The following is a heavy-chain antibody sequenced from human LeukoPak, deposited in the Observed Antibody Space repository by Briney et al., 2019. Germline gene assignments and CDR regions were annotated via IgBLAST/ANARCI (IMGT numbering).Heavy chain of an antibody. V-gene: IGHV1-69*01. Sequence: AASPKVSCKASGGTFSSYAISWVRQGPGPGLEWMGGIIPMFGTANYAQKFQGRVTITADESTSTAYMELSSLRSEDTAVYYCARARSGWYLENWGQGTLVTVSS. D-gene: IGHD6-19*01. CDR2: IIPMFGTA. CDR3: ARARSGWYLEN. J-gene: IGHJ4*02. CDR1: GGTFSSYA.